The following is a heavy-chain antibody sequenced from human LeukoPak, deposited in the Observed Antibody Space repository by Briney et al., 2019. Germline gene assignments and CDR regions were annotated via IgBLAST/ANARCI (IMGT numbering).Heavy chain of an antibody. J-gene: IGHJ6*02. CDR3: AKDEAYSGRAYGMDV. V-gene: IGHV3-7*01. Sequence: GGSLRLSCAGSGFTFSSHWIGWVRQAPGKGLEWVAHINQDGSQKYYVDSVEGRFAISRDNAKNSLYLQMNSLRAEDTAIYYCAKDEAYSGRAYGMDVWGQGTTVTVSS. CDR2: INQDGSQK. CDR1: GFTFSSHW. D-gene: IGHD1-26*01.